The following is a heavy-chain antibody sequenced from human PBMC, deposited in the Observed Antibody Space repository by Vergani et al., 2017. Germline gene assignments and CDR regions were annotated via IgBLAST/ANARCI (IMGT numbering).Heavy chain of an antibody. D-gene: IGHD2-21*01. J-gene: IGHJ6*02. CDR3: ARDYSVHYDSSSYGLDV. CDR2: IYYSGST. Sequence: QLQLHKSGPGLVKPSETLSLTCTLSGGSISSSSHFWGWLRQTPGKGLECIVRIYYSGSTYCNPSLKSLVSISVDTTKNQLSQKLSSVTAADSAVYYCARDYSVHYDSSSYGLDVWGQGATGTVS. CDR1: GGSISSSSHF. V-gene: IGHV4-39*02.